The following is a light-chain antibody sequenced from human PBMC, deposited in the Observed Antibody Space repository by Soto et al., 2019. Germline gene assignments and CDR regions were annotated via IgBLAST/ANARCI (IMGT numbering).Light chain of an antibody. V-gene: IGKV3-15*01. J-gene: IGKJ2*01. Sequence: EIVLTQSPATLSVSPGERATLSCRASQSVRSSLAWYQQKPGQAPRLLIYATYKRAAGIPARFSGSGSGTEFTLTITSLQSEDLAVYHCQQYHDRPPYTFGQGTKLEIK. CDR2: ATY. CDR1: QSVRSS. CDR3: QQYHDRPPYT.